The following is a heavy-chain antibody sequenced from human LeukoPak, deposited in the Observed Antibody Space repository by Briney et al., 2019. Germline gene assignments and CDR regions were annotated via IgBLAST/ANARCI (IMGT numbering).Heavy chain of an antibody. V-gene: IGHV3-23*01. CDR2: ISGSGGST. CDR1: GFTFSSYA. D-gene: IGHD1-26*01. CDR3: AKAASPTTRYFDY. J-gene: IGHJ4*02. Sequence: GGSLRLSCAASGFTFSSYAMSRVRQAPGKELEWVSAISGSGGSTYYADSVKGRFTISRDNSKNTLYLQMNSLRAEDTAVYYCAKAASPTTRYFDYWGQGTLVTVSS.